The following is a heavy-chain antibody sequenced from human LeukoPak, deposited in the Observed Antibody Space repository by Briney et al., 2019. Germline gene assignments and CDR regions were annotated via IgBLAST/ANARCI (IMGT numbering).Heavy chain of an antibody. D-gene: IGHD3-3*01. V-gene: IGHV3-7*01. J-gene: IGHJ4*02. CDR3: VRDPTIFGVVIVPDY. CDR2: IKQDGSEK. Sequence: PGGSLRLSCAASGFTFSNYWMSWVRQAPGKGLEWVANIKQDGSEKYYVDSVKGRFTISRDNAKNSLYLQMNSLRAEDTAVYYCVRDPTIFGVVIVPDYWGQGTLVTVSS. CDR1: GFTFSNYW.